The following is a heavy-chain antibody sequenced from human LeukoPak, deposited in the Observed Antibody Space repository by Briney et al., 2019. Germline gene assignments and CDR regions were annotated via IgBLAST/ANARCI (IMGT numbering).Heavy chain of an antibody. CDR3: ARVSIQPHVPYYYYMDV. CDR1: GYTFTSYD. V-gene: IGHV1-8*01. J-gene: IGHJ6*03. D-gene: IGHD5-18*01. CDR2: MNPNSGNT. Sequence: EASVKVSCKASGYTFTSYDINWVRQATGQGLEWMGWMNPNSGNTGYAQKFQGRVTMTRNTSISTAYMELSSLRSDDTAVYYCARVSIQPHVPYYYYMDVWGKGTTVTVSS.